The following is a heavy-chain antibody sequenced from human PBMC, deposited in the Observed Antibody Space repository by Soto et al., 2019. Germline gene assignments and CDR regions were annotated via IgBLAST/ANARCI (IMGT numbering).Heavy chain of an antibody. Sequence: PGGSLRLSCAASVFTFSGHAMSWVRQAPGKGLEWISTISSGGDNTYSADSVKGRFTISRDNSKNTLYLQMNSLRAEDTAVYYCARDSSGYYGSPTDYWGQGTLVTVSS. CDR2: ISSGGDNT. J-gene: IGHJ4*02. D-gene: IGHD3-22*01. CDR1: VFTFSGHA. V-gene: IGHV3-23*01. CDR3: ARDSSGYYGSPTDY.